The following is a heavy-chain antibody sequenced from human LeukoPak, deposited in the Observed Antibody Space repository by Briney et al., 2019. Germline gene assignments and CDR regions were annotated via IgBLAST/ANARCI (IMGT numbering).Heavy chain of an antibody. J-gene: IGHJ4*01. CDR1: GFTFSSYS. V-gene: IGHV3-21*01. CDR2: IGGSNDHT. D-gene: IGHD2-2*01. CDR3: ARGGGCSSTTCYWAGF. Sequence: GSLRLSCAASGFTFSSYSMNRVRQAPGKGLEWVSSIGGSNDHTYYADSVRGRFTISRDDAKNSLSLQMNSLRAEDTAVYYCARGGGCSSTTCYWAGFWGQGTLVTVSS.